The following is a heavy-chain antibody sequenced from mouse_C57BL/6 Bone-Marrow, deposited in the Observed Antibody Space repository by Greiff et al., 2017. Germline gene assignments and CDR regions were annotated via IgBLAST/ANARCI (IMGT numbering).Heavy chain of an antibody. CDR3: ARKGTTVVAHFDY. CDR1: GYAFSSSW. V-gene: IGHV1-82*01. Sequence: VQVVESGPELVKPGASVKISCKASGYAFSSSWMNWVKQRPGKGLEWIGRIYPGDGDTNYNGKFKGKATLTADKSSSTAYMQLSSLTSEDSAVYFCARKGTTVVAHFDYWGQGTTLTVSS. J-gene: IGHJ2*01. D-gene: IGHD1-1*01. CDR2: IYPGDGDT.